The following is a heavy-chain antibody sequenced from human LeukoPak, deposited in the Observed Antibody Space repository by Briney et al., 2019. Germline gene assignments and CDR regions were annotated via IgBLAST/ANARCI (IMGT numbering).Heavy chain of an antibody. CDR3: ARELCSGGRCSLIFDY. D-gene: IGHD2-15*01. J-gene: IGHJ4*02. V-gene: IGHV3-72*01. CDR2: TRNKPNSYIT. Sequence: TGGSLRLSCEESGFTFSDQYMEWVRQAPGKGQEWVGRTRNKPNSYITEYAASVKGRFTISRDDSKNSLYPQMNSLKTEDTAVYYCARELCSGGRCSLIFDYWGQGTLVTVSS. CDR1: GFTFSDQY.